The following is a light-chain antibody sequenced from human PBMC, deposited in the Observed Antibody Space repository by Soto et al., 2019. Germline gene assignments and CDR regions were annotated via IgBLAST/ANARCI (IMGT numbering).Light chain of an antibody. CDR1: QTITT. Sequence: EIFFTHSPGTLSLSPGEIATLSCRASQTITTLAWYQRKPGQAPRLLIYRVSSRATGVPDRFSGSGSGTDYTLTISRLEPEDFAVYYCQQYGNLPLTFGGGTKVDIK. CDR3: QQYGNLPLT. CDR2: RVS. V-gene: IGKV3-20*01. J-gene: IGKJ4*01.